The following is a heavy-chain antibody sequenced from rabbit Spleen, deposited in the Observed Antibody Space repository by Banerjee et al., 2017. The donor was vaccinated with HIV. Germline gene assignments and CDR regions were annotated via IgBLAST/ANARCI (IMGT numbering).Heavy chain of an antibody. CDR3: VRDQAGDADYGTYYLNL. CDR2: IGPIFGNT. J-gene: IGHJ4*01. CDR1: ELASVNIE. Sequence: QEQLVESGGGLVQPEGSLPSSGKASELASVNIEVTWFAQAPGKGLEWIGYIGPIFGNTYYANWANGRFTISSHNAQNTLYLQLSSLTAADTATYFCVRDQAGDADYGTYYLNLWGPGTLVTVS. D-gene: IGHD2-1*01. V-gene: IGHV1S47*01.